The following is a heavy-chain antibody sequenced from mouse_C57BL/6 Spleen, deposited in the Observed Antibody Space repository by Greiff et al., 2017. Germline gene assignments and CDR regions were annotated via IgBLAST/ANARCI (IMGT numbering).Heavy chain of an antibody. CDR3: ARGRGNFDV. V-gene: IGHV1-59*01. D-gene: IGHD1-1*01. CDR2: IDPSDSST. CDR1: GYTFTSYG. J-gene: IGHJ1*03. Sequence: VQLQQPGAELVRPGTSVKLSCKASGYTFTSYGMHWVQQRPGQGLEWIGVIDPSDSSTNYNQKFKGKATLTVDTSSSPAYMQLSSLTSEDSAVYYCARGRGNFDVWGTGTTLTVSS.